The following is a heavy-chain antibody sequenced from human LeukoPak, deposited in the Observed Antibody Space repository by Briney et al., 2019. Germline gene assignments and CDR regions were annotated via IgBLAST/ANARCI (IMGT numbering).Heavy chain of an antibody. CDR1: GGTFSSYA. J-gene: IGHJ3*02. CDR2: IIPIFGTA. D-gene: IGHD1-26*01. CDR3: ARDSVGATGAFDI. V-gene: IGHV1-69*05. Sequence: GASVKVSCKASGGTFSSYAISWVRQAPGQGLEWMGGIIPIFGTANYAQKFQGKVTITTDESTSTAYMELSSLRSEDTAVYYCARDSVGATGAFDIWGQGTMVTVSS.